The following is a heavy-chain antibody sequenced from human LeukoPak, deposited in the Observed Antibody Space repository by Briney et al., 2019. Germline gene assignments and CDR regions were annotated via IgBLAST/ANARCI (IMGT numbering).Heavy chain of an antibody. D-gene: IGHD6-19*01. V-gene: IGHV6-1*01. Sequence: SQTLSLTCAISGDSVSSNSASWNWIRQSPSGGLECLGRTYCRSKWYNDYAASVRGRITINADTSNNQVSLHLNSVTPEDTAVYFCARGHSGMTVALFQSWGQGTLVTVSS. CDR1: GDSVSSNSAS. J-gene: IGHJ4*02. CDR3: ARGHSGMTVALFQS. CDR2: TYCRSKWYN.